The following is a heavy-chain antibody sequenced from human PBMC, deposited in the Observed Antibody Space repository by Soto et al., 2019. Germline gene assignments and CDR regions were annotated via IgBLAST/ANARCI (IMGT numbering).Heavy chain of an antibody. CDR2: IVSSSSYT. Sequence: GGSLRLSCAASGFAFSDYYMSWIRQAPGKGLEWVSYIVSSSSYTNYADSVKGRFTISRANAKNSLYLEMNSLRAEDTAVYYCARLRASTWYMGGYLDYWGLGTLVTVSS. CDR1: GFAFSDYY. D-gene: IGHD6-13*01. J-gene: IGHJ4*02. V-gene: IGHV3-11*06. CDR3: ARLRASTWYMGGYLDY.